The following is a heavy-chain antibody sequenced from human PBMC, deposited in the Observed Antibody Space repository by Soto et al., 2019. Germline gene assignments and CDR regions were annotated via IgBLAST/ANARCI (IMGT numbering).Heavy chain of an antibody. CDR2: IYASGSP. CDR3: ARGVGSSPPQY. D-gene: IGHD1-26*01. Sequence: SETLSLTCTISGGSVSVYYWSWIRQSTGQGLEWVGYIYASGSPYYNPSLRSRVTISADTSKNQISLKLTSPTAADTAVYYCARGVGSSPPQYWGRGTLVTVSS. J-gene: IGHJ4*02. CDR1: GGSVSVYY. V-gene: IGHV4-59*02.